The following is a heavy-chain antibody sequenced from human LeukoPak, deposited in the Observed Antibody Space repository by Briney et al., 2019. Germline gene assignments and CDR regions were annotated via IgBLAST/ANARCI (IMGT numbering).Heavy chain of an antibody. D-gene: IGHD1-14*01. V-gene: IGHV4-4*07. CDR3: ARQPPQNYGMDV. Sequence: SETLSLTCTVSGGSFSNYYWSWIRQPAGKGLEWIGRIYTSGSTYYNPSVKSRVTMSVDTSNNQFSLKLTSVTAADTAVYYCARQPPQNYGMDVWGQGTTVTVSS. J-gene: IGHJ6*02. CDR2: IYTSGST. CDR1: GGSFSNYY.